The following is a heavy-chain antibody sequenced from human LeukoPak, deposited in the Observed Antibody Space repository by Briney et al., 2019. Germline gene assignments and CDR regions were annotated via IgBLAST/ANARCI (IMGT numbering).Heavy chain of an antibody. D-gene: IGHD1-26*01. J-gene: IGHJ4*02. CDR1: GFTFSSYS. CDR2: ITASGTAM. V-gene: IGHV3-48*02. CDR3: ASSGSYRFDY. Sequence: GGSLRLSCTASGFTFSSYSMNWVRQAPGKGLEWVSHITASGTAMFYADSVKGRFTISRDNAKNSLYLQMNSLRDEDTAVYYCASSGSYRFDYWGQGTLVTVSS.